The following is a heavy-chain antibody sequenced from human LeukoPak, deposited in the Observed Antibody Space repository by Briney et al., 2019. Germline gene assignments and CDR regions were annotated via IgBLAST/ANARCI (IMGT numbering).Heavy chain of an antibody. V-gene: IGHV3-64*05. D-gene: IGHD2/OR15-2a*01. CDR1: GFTFSSYS. J-gene: IGHJ4*02. CDR3: VKAILYAPMADFDS. CDR2: ISSHGDST. Sequence: GGALRLSCSSSGFTFSSYSMHWVRQAPGKGLDYVSAISSHGDSTFYADSVKDRFTISRDNSKNTLYIQVSSLRAEDTAVYYCVKAILYAPMADFDSWGQGTLVTVS.